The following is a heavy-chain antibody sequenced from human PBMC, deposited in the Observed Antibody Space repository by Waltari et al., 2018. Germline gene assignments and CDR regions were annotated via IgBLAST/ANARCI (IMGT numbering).Heavy chain of an antibody. CDR3: ARDSIVVVVAAKGDAFDI. J-gene: IGHJ3*02. D-gene: IGHD2-15*01. CDR2: IIPIFGTA. CDR1: GGTFSSYA. V-gene: IGHV1-69*06. Sequence: QVQLVQSGAEVKKPGSSVKVSCKASGGTFSSYAISWVRQAPGQGLEWMGGIIPIFGTANYAQKFQGRVTMTRDTSISTAYMELSRLRSDDTAVYYCARDSIVVVVAAKGDAFDIWGQGTMVTVSS.